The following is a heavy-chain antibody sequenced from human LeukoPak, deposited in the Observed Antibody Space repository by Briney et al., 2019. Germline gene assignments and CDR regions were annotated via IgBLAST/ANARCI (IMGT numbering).Heavy chain of an antibody. CDR2: LYSDGNT. J-gene: IGHJ4*02. D-gene: IGHD1-14*01. CDR3: ARGVEPLAANTLAY. CDR1: GFTVITND. Sequence: PGGSLTLSCAASGFTVITNDMTWVRQAPGKGLEWVSVLYSDGNTKYADSVQGRFTISRDNSKNTLYLEMNSLSPDDTAVYYCARGVEPLAANTLAYWGQGTLLSVSS. V-gene: IGHV3-53*01.